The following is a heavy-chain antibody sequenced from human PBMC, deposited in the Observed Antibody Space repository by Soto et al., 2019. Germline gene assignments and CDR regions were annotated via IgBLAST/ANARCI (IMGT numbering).Heavy chain of an antibody. CDR1: GGTFSSYA. Sequence: QVQLVQSGAEVKKPGSSVKVSCKASGGTFSSYAISWVRQAPGQGLEWMGGIIPIFGTANYAQKFQGRVTVSAEEATSTAYMELSSLRSEDTAVYYCARVGSDGYSHFDYWGQGTLVTVAS. D-gene: IGHD5-18*01. CDR2: IIPIFGTA. J-gene: IGHJ4*02. V-gene: IGHV1-69*12. CDR3: ARVGSDGYSHFDY.